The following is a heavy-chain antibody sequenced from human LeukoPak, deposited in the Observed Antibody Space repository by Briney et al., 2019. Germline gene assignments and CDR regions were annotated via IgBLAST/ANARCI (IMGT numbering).Heavy chain of an antibody. CDR1: GISFSRTW. CDR3: ATAGSYGLTY. CDR2: IKRDGGST. D-gene: IGHD3-16*01. J-gene: IGHJ4*02. Sequence: RGSLRLSCAASGISFSRTWMHWGRQAPGKGLGWVSHIKRDGGSTTYGESVKGRVTVSTDNTKDRVYLQMTSLRAEDTAVYSCATAGSYGLTYWGQGTLVTVSS. V-gene: IGHV3-74*01.